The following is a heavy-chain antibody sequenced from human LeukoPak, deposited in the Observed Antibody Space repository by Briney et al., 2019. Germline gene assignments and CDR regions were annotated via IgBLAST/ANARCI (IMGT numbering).Heavy chain of an antibody. CDR3: ARDWGSSYGDYMDV. J-gene: IGHJ6*03. Sequence: ASVKVSCEASVYTPTSYGISWVRQAPGQGLEWMGWISAYNGNTNYAQKLQGRVTMTTDTSTSTAYMELRSLRSDDTAVYYCARDWGSSYGDYMDVWGKGTTVTVSS. V-gene: IGHV1-18*01. CDR2: ISAYNGNT. CDR1: VYTPTSYG. D-gene: IGHD6-6*01.